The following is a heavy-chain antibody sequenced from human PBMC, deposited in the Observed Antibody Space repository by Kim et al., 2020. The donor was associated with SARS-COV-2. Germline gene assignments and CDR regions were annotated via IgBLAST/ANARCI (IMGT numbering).Heavy chain of an antibody. CDR1: GGTFSSYA. D-gene: IGHD5-12*01. CDR2: IIPILGIA. CDR3: GGRDGYNSDYYYYMDV. J-gene: IGHJ6*03. V-gene: IGHV1-69*04. Sequence: SVKVSCKASGGTFSSYAISWVRQAPGQGLEWMGRIIPILGIANYAQKFQGRVTITADKSTSTAYMELSSLRSEDTAVYYCGGRDGYNSDYYYYMDVWGKGTTVTVSS.